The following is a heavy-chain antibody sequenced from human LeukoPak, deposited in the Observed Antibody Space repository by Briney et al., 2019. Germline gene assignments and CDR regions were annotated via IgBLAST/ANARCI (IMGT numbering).Heavy chain of an antibody. D-gene: IGHD2-2*01. J-gene: IGHJ4*02. CDR3: ARDPDLGYCSSTSCSYFDY. CDR2: INGRGGLI. V-gene: IGHV3-48*04. CDR1: GFSFSAYN. Sequence: GGSLRLSCAASGFSFSAYNMNWVRQAPGKGLEWVASINGRGGLIYYSDSVKGRFTISRDNAHNSLDLHMNSLRAEDTAVYYCARDPDLGYCSSTSCSYFDYWGQGTLVTVSS.